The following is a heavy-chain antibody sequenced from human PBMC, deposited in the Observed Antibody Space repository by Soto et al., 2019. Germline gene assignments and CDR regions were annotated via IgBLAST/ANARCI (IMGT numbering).Heavy chain of an antibody. Sequence: PGGSLRLSCAASGFTFSSYWMSWVRQAPGKGLEWVANIKQDGSEKYYVDSVKGRFTISRDNAKNSLYLQMNSLRAEDTAVYYCARETAITDYYYYGMDVWGQGTTVTVSS. J-gene: IGHJ6*02. CDR2: IKQDGSEK. CDR3: ARETAITDYYYYGMDV. CDR1: GFTFSSYW. V-gene: IGHV3-7*01. D-gene: IGHD2-21*02.